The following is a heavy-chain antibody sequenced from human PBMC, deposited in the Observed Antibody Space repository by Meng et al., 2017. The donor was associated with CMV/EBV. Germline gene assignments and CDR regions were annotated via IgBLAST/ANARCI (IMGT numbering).Heavy chain of an antibody. Sequence: GGSLRLSCAASGFIFSRYGMHWVRQAPGKGLEWLTFIRFDGSAEHYVDSVKGRFSISRDNLKNTLYLQMNSLRPEDTAVYYCVKEGGVAAAGKGWFDHWGQGALVTVSS. J-gene: IGHJ5*02. V-gene: IGHV3-30*02. CDR2: IRFDGSAE. CDR3: VKEGGVAAAGKGWFDH. CDR1: GFIFSRYG. D-gene: IGHD6-13*01.